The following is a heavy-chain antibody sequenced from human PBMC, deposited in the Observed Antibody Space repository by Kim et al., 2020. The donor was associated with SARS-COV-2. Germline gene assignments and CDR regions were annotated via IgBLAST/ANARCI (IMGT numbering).Heavy chain of an antibody. CDR2: IKQDGSLK. CDR3: VSKSTG. J-gene: IGHJ4*02. Sequence: GGSLRLSCAASGFTFSNYWMTWVRQAPGKGLEWVANIKQDGSLKHYVNSVRGRFTVSRDNAKNSLYLQMNSLRVEDTGIYYCVSKSTGWGQGTLVTVSS. CDR1: GFTFSNYW. V-gene: IGHV3-7*01.